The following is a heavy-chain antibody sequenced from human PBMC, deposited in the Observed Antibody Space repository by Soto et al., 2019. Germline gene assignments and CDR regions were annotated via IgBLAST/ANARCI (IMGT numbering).Heavy chain of an antibody. V-gene: IGHV3-11*01. CDR3: ARDCSGGSCYLN. Sequence: GGSLRLSCAASGFTFSDYYMSWIRQAPGKWLEWVSYISSSGCTIYYADSVKGRFTISRDNAKNSLYLQMNSLRAEDTAVYYCARDCSGGSCYLNWGQGTLVTVSS. CDR2: ISSSGCTI. J-gene: IGHJ4*02. CDR1: GFTFSDYY. D-gene: IGHD2-15*01.